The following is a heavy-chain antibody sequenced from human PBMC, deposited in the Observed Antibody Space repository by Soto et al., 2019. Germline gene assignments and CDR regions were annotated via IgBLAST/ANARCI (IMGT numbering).Heavy chain of an antibody. V-gene: IGHV1-2*04. CDR1: GYTFTGYY. CDR3: ARVMRWLRPLEAFDI. J-gene: IGHJ3*02. D-gene: IGHD5-12*01. Sequence: QVQLVQSGAEVKKPGASVKVSCKASGYTFTGYYMHWVRQAPGQGLEWMGWINPNSGGTNYAQKFQGWVTMTRDTSISTAYMELSRLRSDDTAVYYCARVMRWLRPLEAFDIWGQGTMVTVSS. CDR2: INPNSGGT.